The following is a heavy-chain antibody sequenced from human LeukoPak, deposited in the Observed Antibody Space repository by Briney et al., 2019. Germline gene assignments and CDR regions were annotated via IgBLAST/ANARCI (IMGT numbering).Heavy chain of an antibody. CDR1: GLTFSMYW. CDR2: IKPDGSQK. CDR3: AASFVLRFLEW. V-gene: IGHV3-7*01. D-gene: IGHD3-3*01. J-gene: IGHJ4*02. Sequence: GGSLRLSCAASGLTFSMYWMSWVRQAPGKGLGWVANIKPDGSQKYYVDSVKGRFTISRDNAKNSLYLQMNSLRAEDTAVYYCAASFVLRFLEWWGQGTLVTVSS.